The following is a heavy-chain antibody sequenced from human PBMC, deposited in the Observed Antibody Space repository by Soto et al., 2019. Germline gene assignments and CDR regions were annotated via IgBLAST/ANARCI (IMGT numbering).Heavy chain of an antibody. J-gene: IGHJ5*02. CDR1: GGSISSYY. D-gene: IGHD3-22*01. CDR2: IYYSGST. V-gene: IGHV4-59*01. CDR3: ASSGYYANNWFDP. Sequence: SETLSLTCTVSGGSISSYYWSWIRQPPGKGLEWIGYIYYSGSTNYNPSLKSRVTISVDTSKNQFSLKLSSVTAADTAVYYCASSGYYANNWFDPWGQGTLVTVSS.